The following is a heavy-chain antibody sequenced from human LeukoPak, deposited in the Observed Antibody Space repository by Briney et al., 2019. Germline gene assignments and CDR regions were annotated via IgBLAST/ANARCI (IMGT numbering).Heavy chain of an antibody. Sequence: GGSLRLSCVASGFAFSDDSMNWVRQPPGKGLEWVSSISSTSKYIYYADSVKGRFTISRDNAKNSLYLQMNSLRAEDTAVYYCARDERWYPDYWGQGTLVTVSS. J-gene: IGHJ4*02. D-gene: IGHD4-23*01. CDR1: GFAFSDDS. V-gene: IGHV3-21*01. CDR2: ISSTSKYI. CDR3: ARDERWYPDY.